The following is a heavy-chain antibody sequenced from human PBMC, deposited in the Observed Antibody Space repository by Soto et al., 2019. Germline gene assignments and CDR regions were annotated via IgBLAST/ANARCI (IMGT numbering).Heavy chain of an antibody. D-gene: IGHD3-3*01. CDR3: ATASGVAIIKPHYHYYYGMDV. CDR1: GFTFSSYA. CDR2: ISGSGGST. Sequence: RGSLRLSCAASGFTFSSYAMSWVRQAPGKGLEWVSAISGSGGSTYYADSVKGRFTISRDNSKNTLYLQMNSLRAEDTAVYYCATASGVAIIKPHYHYYYGMDVWGPVTTSTV. V-gene: IGHV3-23*01. J-gene: IGHJ6*01.